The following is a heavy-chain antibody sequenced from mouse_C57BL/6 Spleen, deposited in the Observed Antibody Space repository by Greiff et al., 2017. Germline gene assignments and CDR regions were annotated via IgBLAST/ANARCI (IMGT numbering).Heavy chain of an antibody. V-gene: IGHV2-9-1*01. D-gene: IGHD1-1*01. CDR3: ARRDYGSLHWYFDV. J-gene: IGHJ1*03. CDR1: GFSLTSYA. Sequence: VQLQESGPGLVAPSQSLSITCTVSGFSLTSYAISWVRQPPGKGLEWLGVIWTGGGTNYNSALKSRLSISKDNSKSQVFLKMNSLQTDDTARYYCARRDYGSLHWYFDVWGTGTTVTVSS. CDR2: IWTGGGT.